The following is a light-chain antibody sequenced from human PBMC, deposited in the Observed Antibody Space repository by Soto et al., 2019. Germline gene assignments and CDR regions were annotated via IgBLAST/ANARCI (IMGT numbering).Light chain of an antibody. V-gene: IGKV1-5*03. Sequence: DIQMTQSPSTLSASVGDRVTITCRASQNIDSWLAWYQQKPGNAPKLLIYKASSLERGVPSRFSGTGYGTEFPLSISSLQPDDFAAYYCQQYDTWTFGQGTKVEIK. CDR1: QNIDSW. CDR2: KAS. CDR3: QQYDTWT. J-gene: IGKJ1*01.